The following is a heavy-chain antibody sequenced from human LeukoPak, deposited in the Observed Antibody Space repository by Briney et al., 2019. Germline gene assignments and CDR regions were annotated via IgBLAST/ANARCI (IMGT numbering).Heavy chain of an antibody. J-gene: IGHJ4*02. CDR3: ARAVAVAGDFDY. Sequence: PSETLSLTCTVSGGYLSSFYWSWMRQPPGKGLEWFGYIYYSGSTNYNPSLKSRVTISVDTSQNQFSLKLSSVTAADTAVYYCARAVAVAGDFDYWGQGTLVTVSS. D-gene: IGHD6-19*01. CDR2: IYYSGST. CDR1: GGYLSSFY. V-gene: IGHV4-59*01.